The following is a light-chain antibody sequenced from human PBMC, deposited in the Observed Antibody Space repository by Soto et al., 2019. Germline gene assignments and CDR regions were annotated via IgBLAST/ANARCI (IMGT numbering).Light chain of an antibody. CDR2: CAS. CDR3: QQYGSSGT. J-gene: IGKJ1*01. Sequence: TLSLSPGERATLSCRASQSVSNNYLAWYQQKPGQAPRLLIYCASNRATGIPDRFSGSGSGTDFTLTISRLEPEDFAVYYCQQYGSSGTLGQGTKVDIK. CDR1: QSVSNNY. V-gene: IGKV3-20*01.